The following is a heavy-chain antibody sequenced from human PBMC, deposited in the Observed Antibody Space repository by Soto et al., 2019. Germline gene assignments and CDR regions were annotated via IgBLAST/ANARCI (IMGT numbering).Heavy chain of an antibody. J-gene: IGHJ4*02. Sequence: GASVKVSCKASGYTFAGYYMHWVRQAPGQGLEWMGWINPNSGGTNYAQKFQGRVTMTRDTSISAAYMELSRLRSADTAVYFCARDFAYFDPWGQGALVTVPQ. CDR1: GYTFAGYY. D-gene: IGHD3-3*01. CDR3: ARDFAYFDP. V-gene: IGHV1-2*02. CDR2: INPNSGGT.